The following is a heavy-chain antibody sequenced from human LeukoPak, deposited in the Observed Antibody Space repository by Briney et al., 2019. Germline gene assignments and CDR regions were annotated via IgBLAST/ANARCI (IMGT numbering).Heavy chain of an antibody. J-gene: IGHJ3*02. Sequence: GGSLRLSCAASGFTVSSNYMSWVRQAPGKGLEWVSVIYSGGSTYYADSVKGRFTISRDNAKNSLYLQMNSLRAEDTAVYYCARDQGYLAFDIWGQGTMVTVSS. CDR3: ARDQGYLAFDI. CDR2: IYSGGST. CDR1: GFTVSSNY. V-gene: IGHV3-66*01. D-gene: IGHD2-15*01.